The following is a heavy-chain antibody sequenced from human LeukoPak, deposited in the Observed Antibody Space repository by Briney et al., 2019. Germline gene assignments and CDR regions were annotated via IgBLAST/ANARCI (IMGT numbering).Heavy chain of an antibody. CDR1: GGSISSYY. J-gene: IGHJ5*02. V-gene: IGHV4-4*07. CDR2: IYTSGST. CDR3: ARGNLKTGTTRFDP. Sequence: SETLSLTCTVSGGSISSYYWSWIRQPAGKGLEWIGRIYTSGSTNYNPPLKSRVTMSVDTSKNQFSLKLSSVTAADTAVYYCARGNLKTGTTRFDPWGQGTLVTVSS. D-gene: IGHD1-1*01.